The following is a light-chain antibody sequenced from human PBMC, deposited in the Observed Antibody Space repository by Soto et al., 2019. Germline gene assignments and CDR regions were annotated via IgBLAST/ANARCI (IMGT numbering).Light chain of an antibody. Sequence: PGEGATLSCRASQSVGSTCLAWYQQKPGQAPRLLIYDTSSRATGIPARFSGSGSGTDFTLTISGLEPEDFAVYYCQQCGVSPWTFGQGTEVEI. V-gene: IGKV3-20*01. J-gene: IGKJ1*01. CDR2: DTS. CDR3: QQCGVSPWT. CDR1: QSVGSTC.